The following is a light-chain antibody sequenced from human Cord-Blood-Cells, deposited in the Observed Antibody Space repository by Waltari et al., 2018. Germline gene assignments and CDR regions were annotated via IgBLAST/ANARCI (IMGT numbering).Light chain of an antibody. J-gene: IGKJ1*01. CDR3: QQYNSYSPWT. CDR2: DAS. Sequence: MTQSPSTLSASVGDRVTITCRASKSISSWLAWYQQKPGKAPKLLIYDASSWESGVPSRFSGSGSGTEFTLTISSLQPDDFATYYCQQYNSYSPWTFGQGTKVEIK. V-gene: IGKV1-5*01. CDR1: KSISSW.